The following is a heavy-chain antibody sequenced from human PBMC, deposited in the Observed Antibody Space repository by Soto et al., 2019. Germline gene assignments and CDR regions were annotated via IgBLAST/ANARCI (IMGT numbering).Heavy chain of an antibody. Sequence: SETLSLTCTVSGGSIATYYWSWIRQPPGKGLEWIGYMSYSGRTDYSPSLTSRVTISGDTSKNQFSLKLSSVTAADTAVYYCARVGATAEFDYWGLGALVTVSS. CDR1: GGSIATYY. D-gene: IGHD1-26*01. CDR2: MSYSGRT. CDR3: ARVGATAEFDY. J-gene: IGHJ4*02. V-gene: IGHV4-59*13.